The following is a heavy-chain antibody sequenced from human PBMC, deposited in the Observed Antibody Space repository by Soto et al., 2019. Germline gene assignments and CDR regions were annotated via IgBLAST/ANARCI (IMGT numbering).Heavy chain of an antibody. V-gene: IGHV3-48*02. D-gene: IGHD6-19*01. J-gene: IGHJ4*02. Sequence: EVQLVESGGGLVQPGGSLRLSCVASGFTFSTESMNWVRQAPGKGLEWVAHISTSGATRYYADSVKGRFTISRDNAKTSLDLQMDSLRNEDTAVYYCARFFGSGFDYWGQGTLVTVSS. CDR3: ARFFGSGFDY. CDR2: ISTSGATR. CDR1: GFTFSTES.